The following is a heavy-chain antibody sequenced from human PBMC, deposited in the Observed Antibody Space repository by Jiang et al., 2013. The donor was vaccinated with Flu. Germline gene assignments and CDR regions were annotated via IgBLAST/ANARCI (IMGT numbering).Heavy chain of an antibody. D-gene: IGHD2-8*01. CDR2: IDPIDSYS. Sequence: WMGMIDPIDSYSKYSPSSQGHVNMSADNSISTAYLQWSSLKASDTAIYYCARHNGPTAHQRALRGNIWFDSWGQGTLVTVSS. CDR3: ARHNGPTAHQRALRGNIWFDS. V-gene: IGHV5-10-1*01. J-gene: IGHJ5*01.